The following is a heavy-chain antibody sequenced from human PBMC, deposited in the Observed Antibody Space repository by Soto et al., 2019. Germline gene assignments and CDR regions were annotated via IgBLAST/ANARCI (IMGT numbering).Heavy chain of an antibody. V-gene: IGHV3-11*05. Sequence: QVQLGESGGGLVKPGGSLRLSCAASGFTFSDYYMSWIRQAPGKGLEWVSYISSSSSYTNYADSVKGRVTISRDNAKNSLYLHMNSLRAEDTAVYYCARGDPPLWFGEGGQGTTVTVSS. D-gene: IGHD3-10*01. J-gene: IGHJ6*02. CDR2: ISSSSSYT. CDR1: GFTFSDYY. CDR3: ARGDPPLWFGE.